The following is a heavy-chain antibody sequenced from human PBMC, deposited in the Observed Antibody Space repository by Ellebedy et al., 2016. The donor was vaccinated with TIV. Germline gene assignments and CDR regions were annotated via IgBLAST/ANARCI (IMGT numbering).Heavy chain of an antibody. CDR2: IYAGDSDT. J-gene: IGHJ4*02. CDR3: ARLKNKDNFDY. Sequence: GESLKISCKTSGDNFSIFWIAWVRQMPGKGLAWMGIIYAGDSDTKYSPPFQGQVTISADKSINTAYLHWSSLKASDTAMYYCARLKNKDNFDYWGQGTLVTVSS. CDR1: GDNFSIFW. D-gene: IGHD1/OR15-1a*01. V-gene: IGHV5-51*01.